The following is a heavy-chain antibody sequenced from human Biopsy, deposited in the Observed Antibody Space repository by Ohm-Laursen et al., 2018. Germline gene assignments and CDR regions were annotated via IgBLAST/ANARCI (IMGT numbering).Heavy chain of an antibody. D-gene: IGHD1-26*01. J-gene: IGHJ3*02. CDR1: SGTMTAND. Sequence: SHTLSFTCTGFSGTMTANDWSWLRLAPGQGLDSIGYIYYSGGTKCNPSLASRVTFSVDMSKSQFSLKLHSVTAADAAVYYCARVEAGTYDAVDIWGQGTLVAVSA. CDR3: ARVEAGTYDAVDI. CDR2: IYYSGGT. V-gene: IGHV4-59*07.